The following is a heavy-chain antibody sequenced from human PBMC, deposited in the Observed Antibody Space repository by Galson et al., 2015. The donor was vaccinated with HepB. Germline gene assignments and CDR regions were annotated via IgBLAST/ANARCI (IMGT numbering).Heavy chain of an antibody. J-gene: IGHJ4*02. Sequence: LRLSCAASGFTFSSFCMSWVRQAPGKGLEWVANIRKVGGDIFYVDSVKGRSTISRDNAKNTVYLQMDSLRAEDTAVYYCARGRSFGSGNYHTFDFWGQGALVTVSS. CDR2: IRKVGGDI. CDR3: ARGRSFGSGNYHTFDF. V-gene: IGHV3-7*01. D-gene: IGHD3-10*01. CDR1: GFTFSSFC.